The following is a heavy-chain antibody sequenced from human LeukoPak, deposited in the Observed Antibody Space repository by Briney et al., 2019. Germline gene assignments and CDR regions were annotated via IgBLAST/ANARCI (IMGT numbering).Heavy chain of an antibody. V-gene: IGHV4-31*03. Sequence: PQTLSLTCTVSGGSISSGGYYWSWIRQHPGEGLEWIGYIYYSGSTYYDPSLKSRVTISVDTSKNQFSLKLSSVTAADTAVYYCARVSAYSSSPPRYWGQGTLVTVSS. CDR2: IYYSGST. J-gene: IGHJ4*02. CDR3: ARVSAYSSSPPRY. D-gene: IGHD6-13*01. CDR1: GGSISSGGYY.